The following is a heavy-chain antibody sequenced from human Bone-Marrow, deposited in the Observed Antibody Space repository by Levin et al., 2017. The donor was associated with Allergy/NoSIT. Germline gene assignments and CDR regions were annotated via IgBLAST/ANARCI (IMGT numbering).Heavy chain of an antibody. J-gene: IGHJ6*02. CDR2: IYYSGST. Sequence: KSSETLSLTCTVSGGSISSYYWSWIRQPPGKGLEWIGYIYYSGSTNYNPSLKSRVTISVDTSKNQFSLKLSSVTAADTAVYYCARGRGVNYYGMDVWGQGTTVTVSS. CDR3: ARGRGVNYYGMDV. CDR1: GGSISSYY. V-gene: IGHV4-59*01. D-gene: IGHD1-26*01.